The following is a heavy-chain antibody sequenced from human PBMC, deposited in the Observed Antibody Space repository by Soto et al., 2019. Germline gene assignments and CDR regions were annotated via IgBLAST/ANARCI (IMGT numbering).Heavy chain of an antibody. V-gene: IGHV1-18*01. CDR2: ISAYNGNT. CDR1: GYTFTSYG. J-gene: IGHJ4*02. Sequence: ASVKVSCKASGYTFTSYGISWVRQAPGQGLEWMGWISAYNGNTNYAQKLQGRVTMTTDTSTSTAYMELRSLRSDDTAVYYCAIIQATAVSVLVFDDWGQGTRVT. D-gene: IGHD6-19*01. CDR3: AIIQATAVSVLVFDD.